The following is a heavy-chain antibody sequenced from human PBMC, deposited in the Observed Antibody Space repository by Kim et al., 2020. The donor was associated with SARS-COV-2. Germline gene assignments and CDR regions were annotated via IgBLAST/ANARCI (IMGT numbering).Heavy chain of an antibody. Sequence: GGSLRLSCAASGFTFSNAWMSWVRQAPGKGLEWVGRIKSKTDGGTTDYAAPVKGRFTISRDDSKNTLYLQMNSLKTEDTAVYYCTTDHDGDSSGYYFWGTNGELDYWGQGTLVTVSS. D-gene: IGHD3-22*01. CDR2: IKSKTDGGTT. V-gene: IGHV3-15*01. J-gene: IGHJ4*02. CDR1: GFTFSNAW. CDR3: TTDHDGDSSGYYFWGTNGELDY.